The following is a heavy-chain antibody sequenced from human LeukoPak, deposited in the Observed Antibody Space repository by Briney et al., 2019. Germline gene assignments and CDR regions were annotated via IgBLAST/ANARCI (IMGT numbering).Heavy chain of an antibody. CDR1: GFTFSSYE. V-gene: IGHV3-20*04. Sequence: GGSLRLSCAASGFTFSSYEMNWVRQAPGKGLEWVSGINWNGGSTGYADSVRGRFTISRDNAKNSLYLQMNSLRAEDTALYYCARDETSGYYFPGYWGQGTLVTVSS. D-gene: IGHD3-22*01. J-gene: IGHJ4*02. CDR2: INWNGGST. CDR3: ARDETSGYYFPGY.